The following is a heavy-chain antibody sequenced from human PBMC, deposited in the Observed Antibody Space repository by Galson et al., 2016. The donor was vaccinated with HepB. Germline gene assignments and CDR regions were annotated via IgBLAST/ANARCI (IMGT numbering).Heavy chain of an antibody. V-gene: IGHV3-33*01. CDR3: ARQRLRWFSYLDS. CDR1: GFTFNSYG. CDR2: IWYDGSKI. Sequence: SLRLSCAASGFTFNSYGMHWVRQSPGKGLECVALIWYDGSKISYADSVKGRFTISRDDPKNTLYLQMNDLKPEDTGIDYCARQRLRWFSYLDSWGQGTLVTVSS. J-gene: IGHJ4*02. D-gene: IGHD4-23*01.